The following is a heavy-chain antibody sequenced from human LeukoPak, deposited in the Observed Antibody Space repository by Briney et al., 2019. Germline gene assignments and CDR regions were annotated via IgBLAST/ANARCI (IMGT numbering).Heavy chain of an antibody. CDR1: GFTFSSYG. D-gene: IGHD6-19*01. V-gene: IGHV3-30*18. CDR3: AKDRRKWLTLDAFDI. CDR2: ISYDGSNK. Sequence: PGRSLRLSCAASGFTFSSYGMHWVHQAPGKGLEWVAVISYDGSNKYYADSVKGRFTISRDNSKNTLYLQMNSLRAEDTAVYYCAKDRRKWLTLDAFDIWGQGTMVTVSS. J-gene: IGHJ3*02.